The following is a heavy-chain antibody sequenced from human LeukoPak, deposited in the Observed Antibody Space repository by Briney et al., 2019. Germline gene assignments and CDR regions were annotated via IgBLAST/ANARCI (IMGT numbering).Heavy chain of an antibody. V-gene: IGHV4-31*01. J-gene: IGHJ4*02. D-gene: IGHD4-23*01. Sequence: SETLSLTCTVSGGSISSGGYYWSWIRQHPGKGLEWIGYIHYSGSTYYNPSLRSQVTISVDTSKNQFSLMLSSVTAADTAVYYCARGGGGNSVPYWGQGTLVTVSS. CDR1: GGSISSGGYY. CDR2: IHYSGST. CDR3: ARGGGGNSVPY.